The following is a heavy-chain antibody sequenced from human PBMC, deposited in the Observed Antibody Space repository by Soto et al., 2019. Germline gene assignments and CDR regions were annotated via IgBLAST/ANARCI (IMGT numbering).Heavy chain of an antibody. CDR1: GFTFSSYA. CDR2: ISYDGSNK. Sequence: QVPLVESGGGVVQPGRSLRLSCAASGFTFSSYAMHWVRQAPGKGLEWVAVISYDGSNKYYADSVKGRFTISRDNSKNTLYLQMNSLRAEDTAVYYCARGDTAMVTVYYGMDVWGQGTTVTVSS. D-gene: IGHD5-18*01. J-gene: IGHJ6*02. V-gene: IGHV3-30-3*01. CDR3: ARGDTAMVTVYYGMDV.